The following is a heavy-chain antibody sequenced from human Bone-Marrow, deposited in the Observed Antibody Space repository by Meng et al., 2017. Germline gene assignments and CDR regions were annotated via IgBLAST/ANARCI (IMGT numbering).Heavy chain of an antibody. Sequence: QVQLQQWGAGLGKPSETLSLTCAVYGGSFSGYYWSWIRQPPGKGLEWIGEINHSGSTNYNPSLKSRVTISVDTSKNQFSLKLSSVTAADTAVYYCARGGYCSGGSCNWGQGTLVTVSS. CDR2: INHSGST. J-gene: IGHJ4*02. CDR3: ARGGYCSGGSCN. CDR1: GGSFSGYY. V-gene: IGHV4-34*01. D-gene: IGHD2-15*01.